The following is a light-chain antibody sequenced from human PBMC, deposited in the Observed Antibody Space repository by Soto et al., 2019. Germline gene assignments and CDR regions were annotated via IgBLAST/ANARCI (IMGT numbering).Light chain of an antibody. V-gene: IGKV3-20*01. Sequence: EIVLTQSPGTLSLSRGERATLSCRASQSVSSSYLAWYQQKPGQAPRLLIYGASSRATGIPDRFSGSGSGTDFTLTISRLETEDFAVYYCQQYGSSPRTFGQGTKVEIK. CDR3: QQYGSSPRT. CDR2: GAS. CDR1: QSVSSSY. J-gene: IGKJ1*01.